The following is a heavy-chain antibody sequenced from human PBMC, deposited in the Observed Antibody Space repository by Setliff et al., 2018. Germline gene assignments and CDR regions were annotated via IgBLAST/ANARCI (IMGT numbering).Heavy chain of an antibody. J-gene: IGHJ6*03. CDR2: TYYSGDT. V-gene: IGHV4-39*01. CDR3: ARHVGIRGRGYNYYYYYMDV. CDR1: GGSISTNTYF. Sequence: SETLSLTCTVSGGSISTNTYFWGWIRQPPGKGLEWIGNTYYSGDTYYNPSLKSRVTISVDTSRNQFSLKPSSVTATDTAIYYCARHVGIRGRGYNYYYYYMDVWGKGTTVTVSS. D-gene: IGHD3-10*01.